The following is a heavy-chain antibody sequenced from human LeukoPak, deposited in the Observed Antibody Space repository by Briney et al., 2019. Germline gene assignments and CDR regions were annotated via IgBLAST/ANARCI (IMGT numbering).Heavy chain of an antibody. Sequence: PSETLSLTCTVSGGSISSYYWSWIRQPAGKGLEWIGRIYTSGSTNYNPSLKSRVTMSVDTSKNQLSLKLSSVTAADTAVYYCASTQLLWFGELLQYYFDYWGQGTLVTVSS. CDR2: IYTSGST. J-gene: IGHJ4*02. CDR3: ASTQLLWFGELLQYYFDY. V-gene: IGHV4-4*07. CDR1: GGSISSYY. D-gene: IGHD3-10*01.